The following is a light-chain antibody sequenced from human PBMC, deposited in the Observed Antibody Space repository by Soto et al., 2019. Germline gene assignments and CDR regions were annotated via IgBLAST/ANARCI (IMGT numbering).Light chain of an antibody. V-gene: IGKV3-11*01. Sequence: EIVLTKFPATLSLSPGDGATLSCRASQSVSSYLAWYQQKRGQAPRLLIYDSTNRATGIPARFSGSGSRTDFSLIISSLEPEDFAVYYCQQRSVLPLTFGGGTKVEIK. J-gene: IGKJ4*01. CDR2: DST. CDR3: QQRSVLPLT. CDR1: QSVSSY.